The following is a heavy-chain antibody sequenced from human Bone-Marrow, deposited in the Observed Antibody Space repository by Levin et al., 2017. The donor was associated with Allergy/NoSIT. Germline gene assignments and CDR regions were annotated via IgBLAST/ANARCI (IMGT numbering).Heavy chain of an antibody. V-gene: IGHV3-15*01. CDR1: GFTFNNAW. J-gene: IGHJ5*02. D-gene: IGHD1-26*01. CDR3: TTDSGNYYGVGHH. CDR2: IKSKIDGGAT. Sequence: GGSLRLSCAASGFTFNNAWMSWVRQAPGKGLEWIGRIKSKIDGGATDYAAPVKGRFTILRDDSKNMLYLQMNSLKTEDTAVYYCTTDSGNYYGVGHHWGQGTLVTVSS.